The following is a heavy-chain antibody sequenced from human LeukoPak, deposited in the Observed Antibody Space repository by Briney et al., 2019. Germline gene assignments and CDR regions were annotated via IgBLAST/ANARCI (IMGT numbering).Heavy chain of an antibody. CDR1: GFTFSSYG. CDR2: IRYDGSNK. Sequence: GGSLRLSCAASGFTFSSYGMHWVRQAPGKGLEWVAFIRYDGSNKYYADSVKGRFTISRDNSKNTLYLQMNSLRAEDTAVYYCARDKAGVPAAYDYWGQGTLVTVSS. D-gene: IGHD2-2*01. V-gene: IGHV3-30*02. CDR3: ARDKAGVPAAYDY. J-gene: IGHJ4*02.